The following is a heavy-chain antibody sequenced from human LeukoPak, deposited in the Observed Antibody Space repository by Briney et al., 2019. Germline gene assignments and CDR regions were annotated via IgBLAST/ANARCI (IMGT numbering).Heavy chain of an antibody. CDR2: ISGSGGST. CDR1: RFTLSSYA. D-gene: IGHD6-6*01. CDR3: AKCPSSSSFDY. Sequence: GGGLRLSCAAPRFTLSSYAMSWGRQAPGEGLEWVSAISGSGGSTYYADSVKGRFTISRDNSKNTLYLQMNSLRAEDTAVYYCAKCPSSSSFDYWGQGTLVTVSS. V-gene: IGHV3-23*01. J-gene: IGHJ4*02.